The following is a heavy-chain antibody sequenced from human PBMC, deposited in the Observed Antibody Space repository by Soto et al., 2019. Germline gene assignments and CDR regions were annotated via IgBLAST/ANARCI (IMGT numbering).Heavy chain of an antibody. CDR1: GFTFSNYW. CDR2: INGDGSGT. Sequence: EVQLVESGGGLVQPGGSLRLSCAASGFTFSNYWIHWVRQVPGEGLVWLSRINGDGSGTNYADSVKGRLTISRDNAKNTVYVQMNSLRAEDTAVYSCARGGLRAYWIDPWGQGTLVTVSS. D-gene: IGHD4-17*01. V-gene: IGHV3-74*01. CDR3: ARGGLRAYWIDP. J-gene: IGHJ5*02.